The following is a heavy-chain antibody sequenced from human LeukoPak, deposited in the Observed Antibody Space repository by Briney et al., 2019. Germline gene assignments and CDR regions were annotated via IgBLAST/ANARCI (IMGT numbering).Heavy chain of an antibody. D-gene: IGHD2-2*03. J-gene: IGHJ4*02. CDR2: IYFSGNT. CDR3: ASGYFVHTFDF. Sequence: PSETLSLTCTVSGVSIRSTSYYWGWIRQPPGKGLEWIGSIYFSGNTYYNPSLKTRVTISIDTPKNQFSLKLTSVTAADTAIFYCASGYFVHTFDFWGQGTLGTVSS. CDR1: GVSIRSTSYY. V-gene: IGHV4-39*01.